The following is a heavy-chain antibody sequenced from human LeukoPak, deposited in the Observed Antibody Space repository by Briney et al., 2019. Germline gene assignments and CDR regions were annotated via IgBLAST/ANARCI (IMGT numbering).Heavy chain of an antibody. CDR3: AQAPIVVVTANLQSHFDY. D-gene: IGHD2-21*02. Sequence: GGSLRLSCAASGFTFSSYGMHWVRRAPGKGLEWVAVISYDGSNKYYVDSVKGRFTISRDNSKDTLYLQMNSLRAEDTAVYYCAQAPIVVVTANLQSHFDYWGQGTLVTVSS. V-gene: IGHV3-30*03. CDR1: GFTFSSYG. CDR2: ISYDGSNK. J-gene: IGHJ4*02.